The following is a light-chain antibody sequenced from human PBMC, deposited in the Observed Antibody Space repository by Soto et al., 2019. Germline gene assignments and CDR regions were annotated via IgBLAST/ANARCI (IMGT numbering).Light chain of an antibody. CDR3: CSYAGSSV. Sequence: QSGLTQPASVSGSPGQSITISCTGTSSDVGSYNLVSWYQQHPGKAPKLMIYEGSKRPSGVSNRFSGSKSGNTASLTISGLQAEDEADYYCCSYAGSSVFGGGTKLTVL. V-gene: IGLV2-23*01. J-gene: IGLJ3*02. CDR1: SSDVGSYNL. CDR2: EGS.